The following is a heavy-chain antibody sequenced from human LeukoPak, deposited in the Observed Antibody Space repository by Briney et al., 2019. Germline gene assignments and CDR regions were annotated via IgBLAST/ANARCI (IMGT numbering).Heavy chain of an antibody. Sequence: SVKVSRKASGYTFISYGINWVRQAPGQGLEWMGWISGYNGDTKYGQKLQDRVTMTTDTSTSKAYMEVRSLRSDDTAVYYGARDRTMVRGADNYGMDVWGHGTTVTVSS. J-gene: IGHJ6*02. D-gene: IGHD3-10*01. CDR2: ISGYNGDT. CDR3: ARDRTMVRGADNYGMDV. V-gene: IGHV1-18*01. CDR1: GYTFISYG.